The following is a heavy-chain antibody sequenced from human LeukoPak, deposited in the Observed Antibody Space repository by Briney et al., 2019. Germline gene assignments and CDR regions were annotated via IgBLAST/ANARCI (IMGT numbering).Heavy chain of an antibody. J-gene: IGHJ4*02. Sequence: GGSLRLSCVVSGVSFIESWMSWVRQAPGKGLEWVGRIKRKSDGETTEYAAPVKGRFTISRDDSKNTLYLQMNSLKTEDTAVYYCTTERLAVPYSFDYWGQGTLVTVSS. CDR1: GVSFIESW. D-gene: IGHD6-19*01. CDR2: IKRKSDGETT. CDR3: TTERLAVPYSFDY. V-gene: IGHV3-15*01.